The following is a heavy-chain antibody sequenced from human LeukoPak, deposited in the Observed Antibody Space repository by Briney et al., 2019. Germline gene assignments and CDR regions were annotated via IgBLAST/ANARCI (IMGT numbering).Heavy chain of an antibody. D-gene: IGHD3-10*01. Sequence: GGSLRLSCAASGFSFSDYWMSWVRQAPGKGLEWVAVISYDGSNKYYADSVKGRFTISRDNSKNTLYLQMNSLRAEDTAVYYCARDSEGDFDYWGQGTLVTVSS. CDR2: ISYDGSNK. V-gene: IGHV3-30-3*01. CDR1: GFSFSDYW. J-gene: IGHJ4*02. CDR3: ARDSEGDFDY.